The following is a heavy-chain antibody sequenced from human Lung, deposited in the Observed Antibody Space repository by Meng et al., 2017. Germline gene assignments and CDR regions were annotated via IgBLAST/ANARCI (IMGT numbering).Heavy chain of an antibody. V-gene: IGHV3-33*01. CDR2: IWYDGSNK. Sequence: QVLLVEAGGGVVQPGRSLRLSCAASGFTFSSYGMHWVRQAPGKGLEWVAVIWYDGSNKYYADSVKGRFTISRVNSKNTLYLQMNSLRAEDTAVYYCARESDKGYYFDYWGQGTLVTVSS. CDR1: GFTFSSYG. D-gene: IGHD2-21*01. J-gene: IGHJ4*02. CDR3: ARESDKGYYFDY.